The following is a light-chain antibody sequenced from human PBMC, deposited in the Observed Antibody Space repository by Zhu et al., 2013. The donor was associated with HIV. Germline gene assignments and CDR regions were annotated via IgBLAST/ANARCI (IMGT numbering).Light chain of an antibody. CDR2: GKN. CDR1: SLRNYY. J-gene: IGLJ2*01. V-gene: IGLV3-19*01. CDR3: NSRDSSGNFIVV. Sequence: SSELTQDPAVSVALGQTVRITCQGDSLRNYYASWYQQKPGQAPVVVIYGKNNRPSGIPDRFSGSTSGNTASLTITGAQAEDEADYYCNSRDSSGNFIVVFGGGTKLTVL.